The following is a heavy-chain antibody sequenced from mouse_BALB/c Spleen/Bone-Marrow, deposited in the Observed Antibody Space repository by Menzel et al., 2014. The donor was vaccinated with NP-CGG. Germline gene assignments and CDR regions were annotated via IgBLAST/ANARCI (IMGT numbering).Heavy chain of an antibody. J-gene: IGHJ1*01. CDR3: SSSRFCLYFHV. D-gene: IGHD6-1*01. CDR2: IDPANGNT. CDR1: GLNIKDTY. Sequence: VQLQQSGAELVKLGASVKLSCTASGLNIKDTYMHWVKQRPEQGLEWIGRIDPANGNTKYDPKFQGKATITADTSSNTAHLQLNSLTSEDTAFFSFSSSRFCLYFHVWGAATTVTVST. V-gene: IGHV14-3*02.